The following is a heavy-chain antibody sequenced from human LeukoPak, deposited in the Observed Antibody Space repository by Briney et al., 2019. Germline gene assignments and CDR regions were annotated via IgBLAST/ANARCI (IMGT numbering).Heavy chain of an antibody. J-gene: IGHJ6*03. CDR2: ISSSSSYI. CDR1: GFTFSSYS. V-gene: IGHV3-21*01. D-gene: IGHD3-9*01. CDR3: ARDLDSPNYYYYMDV. Sequence: GGSLRLSCAASGFTFSSYSMNWVRQAPGKGLEWVSSISSSSSYIYYADSVKGRFAISRDNAKNSPYLQMNSLRAEDTAVYYCARDLDSPNYYYYMDVWGKGTTVTVSS.